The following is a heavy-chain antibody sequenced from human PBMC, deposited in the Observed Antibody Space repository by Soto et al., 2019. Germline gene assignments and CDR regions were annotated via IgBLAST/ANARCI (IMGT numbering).Heavy chain of an antibody. D-gene: IGHD1-20*01. J-gene: IGHJ6*02. CDR3: AKARGANNWANYYGLDV. V-gene: IGHV3-30*18. CDR2: ITYEGSNK. Sequence: GGSLRLSCAASGFIFANYGMHWVRQAPGKGLEWVALITYEGSNKYYADAVKGRFTISRDNAKNMVSLQMDSLRAEDTAVYYCAKARGANNWANYYGLDVWVQGTTVTVSS. CDR1: GFIFANYG.